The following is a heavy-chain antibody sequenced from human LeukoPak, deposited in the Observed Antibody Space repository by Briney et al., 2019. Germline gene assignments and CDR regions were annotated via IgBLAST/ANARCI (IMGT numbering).Heavy chain of an antibody. CDR2: IYYSGST. CDR1: GGSISSYY. J-gene: IGHJ4*02. CDR3: ARGLGLFDY. Sequence: SETLSLTFTVSGGSISSYYWSWIRQPPGKGLEWIGYIYYSGSTNYNPSLKSRVTISVDTSKNQFSLKLSSVTAADTAVYYCARGLGLFDYWGQGTLVTVSS. V-gene: IGHV4-59*01. D-gene: IGHD3-16*01.